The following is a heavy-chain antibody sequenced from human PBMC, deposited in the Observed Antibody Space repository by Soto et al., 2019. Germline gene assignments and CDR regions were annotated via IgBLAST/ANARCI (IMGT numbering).Heavy chain of an antibody. V-gene: IGHV3-23*01. Sequence: GGSLRLSCAASGFTFSSYSMSWVRQAPGKGLEWVSAISGSGGSTYYADSVKGRFTISRDNSKNTLYLQMNSLRAEDTAVYYCAKDRLGMVRGVIIPETYGMDVWGQGTTVTVSS. CDR3: AKDRLGMVRGVIIPETYGMDV. D-gene: IGHD3-10*01. CDR1: GFTFSSYS. J-gene: IGHJ6*02. CDR2: ISGSGGST.